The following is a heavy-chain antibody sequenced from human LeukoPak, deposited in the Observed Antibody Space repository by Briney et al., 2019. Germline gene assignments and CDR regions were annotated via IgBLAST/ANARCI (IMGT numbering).Heavy chain of an antibody. CDR2: VTNSGSST. Sequence: GGSLRLSCAASGFTFSTYAMAWIGQAPGKGLKWASTVTNSGSSTYYADSVKGRFTISRDNSKNTLFLQMNSLRAEDTAVYYCAKEDYGGNSKTFDIWGQGTMVTVSS. V-gene: IGHV3-23*01. CDR1: GFTFSTYA. J-gene: IGHJ3*02. CDR3: AKEDYGGNSKTFDI. D-gene: IGHD4-23*01.